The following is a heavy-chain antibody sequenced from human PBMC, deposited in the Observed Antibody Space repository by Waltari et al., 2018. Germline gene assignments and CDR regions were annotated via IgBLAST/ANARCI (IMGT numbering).Heavy chain of an antibody. CDR2: ISAYNGNT. Sequence: QVQLVQSGAEVKKPGASVKVSCKASGYTFTSYGISWVRQAPGQGLEWMGWISAYNGNTNYAQKLQGRVTMTTDTSTSTAYMELRSLRSDDTAVYYCARLRCSSTSCYLQYYFDYWGQGTLVTVSS. J-gene: IGHJ4*02. CDR3: ARLRCSSTSCYLQYYFDY. V-gene: IGHV1-18*01. D-gene: IGHD2-2*01. CDR1: GYTFTSYG.